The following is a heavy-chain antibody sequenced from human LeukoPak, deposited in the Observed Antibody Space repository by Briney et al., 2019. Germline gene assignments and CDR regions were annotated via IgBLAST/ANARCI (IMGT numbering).Heavy chain of an antibody. Sequence: ASVKVSCQVSGDTLSELTMHWVRQAPGKGLEWMGGFDPGAGEILYAQQFQGRVTMTEDTSTDTAYMELTSLRSEDSGVYFCAAGGIYSLLDYWGQGTLVTVSS. CDR3: AAGGIYSLLDY. V-gene: IGHV1-24*01. CDR1: GDTLSELT. CDR2: FDPGAGEI. D-gene: IGHD3-10*01. J-gene: IGHJ4*02.